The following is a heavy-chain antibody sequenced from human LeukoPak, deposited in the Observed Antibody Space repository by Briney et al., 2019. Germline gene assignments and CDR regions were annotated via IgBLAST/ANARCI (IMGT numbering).Heavy chain of an antibody. CDR2: IYYSGST. D-gene: IGHD3-9*01. V-gene: IGHV4-59*08. J-gene: IGHJ4*02. Sequence: SETLSLTCTVPGGSISSYYWSWIRQPPGKGQEWIGYIYYSGSTNYNPSLKSRVTISVDTSKNQFSLKLSSVTAADTAVYYCARHRDDIDIFDYRGQGTLVTVSS. CDR3: ARHRDDIDIFDY. CDR1: GGSISSYY.